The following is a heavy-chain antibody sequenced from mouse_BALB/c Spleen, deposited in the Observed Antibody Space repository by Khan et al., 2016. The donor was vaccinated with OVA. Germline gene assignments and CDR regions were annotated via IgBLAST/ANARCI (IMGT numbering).Heavy chain of an antibody. D-gene: IGHD2-14*01. CDR1: GDSITSGY. J-gene: IGHJ3*01. V-gene: IGHV3-8*02. CDR3: ARSTYRYAFAY. Sequence: EVQLQESGPSLVKPSQTLSLTCSVTGDSITSGYWSWIRKFPGNKLEYMGYMIYSGNTSYNPSLKSRISITRHTSKNQYYLQLNAVTTEDTATYYCARSTYRYAFAYWGQGTLVTVSA. CDR2: MIYSGNT.